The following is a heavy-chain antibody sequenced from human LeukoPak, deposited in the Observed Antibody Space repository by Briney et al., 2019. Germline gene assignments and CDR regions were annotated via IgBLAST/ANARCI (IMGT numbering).Heavy chain of an antibody. J-gene: IGHJ4*02. CDR1: GYSISSNNW. D-gene: IGHD1-26*01. CDR3: AKTASSGSYYDS. CDR2: LYVGGST. Sequence: PSDTLSLTCAVSGYSISSNNWWGWIRQPPGEGLEWIGYLYVGGSTYYNPSLKSRVTMSVDTSKNQLSLKLSSLTAVDTAIYYCAKTASSGSYYDSWGQGTLVNVSS. V-gene: IGHV4-28*01.